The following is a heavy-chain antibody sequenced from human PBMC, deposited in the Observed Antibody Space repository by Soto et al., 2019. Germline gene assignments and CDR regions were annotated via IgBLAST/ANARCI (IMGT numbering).Heavy chain of an antibody. CDR3: ARDYDRYYYYGMDA. D-gene: IGHD3-16*01. CDR2: INSVGSGT. V-gene: IGHV3-74*03. Sequence: EVPLVESGGDLVQPGGSLRLSCAASGFNYSSYWMHWVRQAAGKGLIWVSHINSVGSGTSYADSVKGRLTISRDNAKNTLYLQMNSLRGEDTAVYYCARDYDRYYYYGMDAWGQGTTVTVSS. J-gene: IGHJ6*02. CDR1: GFNYSSYW.